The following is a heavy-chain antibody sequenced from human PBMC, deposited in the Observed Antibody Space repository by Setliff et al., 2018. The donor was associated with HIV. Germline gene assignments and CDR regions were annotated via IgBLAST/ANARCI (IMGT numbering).Heavy chain of an antibody. Sequence: ASVKVSCKVSGYTLTELSMRWVRQAPGKGLEWMGGFDPEDGETIYAQKFQGRVTMTEDTSTDTAYMELSSLRSEDTAVYYCATAPYSSSLFDIWGQGTMVTVSS. CDR3: ATAPYSSSLFDI. D-gene: IGHD6-6*01. V-gene: IGHV1-24*01. CDR2: FDPEDGET. CDR1: GYTLTELS. J-gene: IGHJ3*02.